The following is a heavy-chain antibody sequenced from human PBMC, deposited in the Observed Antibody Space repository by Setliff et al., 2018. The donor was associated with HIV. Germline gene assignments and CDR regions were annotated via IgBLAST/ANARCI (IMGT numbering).Heavy chain of an antibody. CDR2: INEQGGIT. CDR1: GFIFKTYW. Sequence: PGGSLRLSCAASGFIFKTYWMHWVRQVPGKGLVWVSRINEQGGITDYADSVKGRFTISRDNAKDSLYLQMNSLRAEDTAVYYCARSRAAGFDYWGQGTLVTVSS. CDR3: ARSRAAGFDY. D-gene: IGHD6-13*01. V-gene: IGHV3-74*01. J-gene: IGHJ4*02.